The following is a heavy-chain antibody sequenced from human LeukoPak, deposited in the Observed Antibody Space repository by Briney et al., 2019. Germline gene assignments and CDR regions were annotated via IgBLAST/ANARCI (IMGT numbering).Heavy chain of an antibody. CDR2: IIPSFRAA. Sequence: SVKVSCKPSAGTFSNYAVSWVRQAPGQGLEWMGGIIPSFRAANYAQKLKGRATIAADESMTTVYMELSSLKSEDTAVYYCATPPYYDFWSGYSNWGQGTLVTVSS. V-gene: IGHV1-69*13. D-gene: IGHD3-3*01. J-gene: IGHJ4*02. CDR1: AGTFSNYA. CDR3: ATPPYYDFWSGYSN.